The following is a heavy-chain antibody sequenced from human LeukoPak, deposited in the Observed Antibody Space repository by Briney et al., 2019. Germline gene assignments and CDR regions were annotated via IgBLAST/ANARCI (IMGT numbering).Heavy chain of an antibody. Sequence: ASVKVSCKASGYTFTGYYMHWVRQAPGQGLEWMGRINPNSGGTNYAQKFQGRVTMTRDTSISTAYMELSRLRSDDTAVYYCASSGSYYTWWFDPWGQGTLVTVSS. CDR1: GYTFTGYY. D-gene: IGHD1-26*01. CDR3: ASSGSYYTWWFDP. V-gene: IGHV1-2*06. J-gene: IGHJ5*02. CDR2: INPNSGGT.